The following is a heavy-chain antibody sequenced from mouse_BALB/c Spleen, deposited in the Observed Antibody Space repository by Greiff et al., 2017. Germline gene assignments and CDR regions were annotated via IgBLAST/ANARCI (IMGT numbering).Heavy chain of an antibody. CDR3: ARGYRYDGGYFDY. CDR1: GFNITDTY. Sequence: EVQLQQSGAELVKPGASVKLSCTASGFNITDTYMHWVKQRPEQGLEWIGRIDPANGNTKYDPKFQGKATITADTSSNTAYLQLSSLTSEDTAVYYCARGYRYDGGYFDYWGQGTTLTVSS. J-gene: IGHJ2*01. D-gene: IGHD2-14*01. CDR2: IDPANGNT. V-gene: IGHV14-3*02.